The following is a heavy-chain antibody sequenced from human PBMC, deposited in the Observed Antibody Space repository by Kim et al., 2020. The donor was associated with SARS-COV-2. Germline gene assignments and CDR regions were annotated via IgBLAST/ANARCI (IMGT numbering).Heavy chain of an antibody. CDR3: ARRGMIRESAIDY. CDR2: INHSGSI. Sequence: SETLSLTCAVYVGSFSGYYWTWIRQSPGKGLEWIGEINHSGSINYDPSLKSRVTISVDTSKNQFSLQLNSVTAADTAVYFCARRGMIRESAIDYWGQGTLVTVSS. D-gene: IGHD3-10*01. J-gene: IGHJ4*02. CDR1: VGSFSGYY. V-gene: IGHV4-34*01.